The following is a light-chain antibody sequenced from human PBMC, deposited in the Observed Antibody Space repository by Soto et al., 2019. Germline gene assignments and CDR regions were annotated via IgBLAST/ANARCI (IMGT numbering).Light chain of an antibody. V-gene: IGKV3-11*01. CDR1: QSVSRY. J-gene: IGKJ4*01. CDR2: DAS. CDR3: QQRGNWPS. Sequence: EIALTHSPATLSLSAGEIATLSCRASQSVSRYLAWYQQKPGQAPRLLIYDASNRATGIPARFSGSGSGTDFTLTISSLEPEDFALYYCQQRGNWPSFGGGTKVDIK.